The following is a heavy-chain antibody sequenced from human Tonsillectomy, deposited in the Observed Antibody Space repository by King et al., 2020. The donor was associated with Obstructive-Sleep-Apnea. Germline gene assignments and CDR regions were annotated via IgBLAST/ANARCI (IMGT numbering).Heavy chain of an antibody. J-gene: IGHJ4*02. CDR2: ISGSGGST. CDR3: AKDPTYYYDSSCFVPNYFDY. Sequence: VQLVESGGGLVQPGGSLRLSCAASGFTFSSDAMSWVRQAPGKGLEWVSAISGSGGSTYYADSGKGRFTISRDNSKKTLYLQRKRLRAEETAVYYCAKDPTYYYDSSCFVPNYFDYWGQGTLVTVSS. D-gene: IGHD3-22*01. V-gene: IGHV3-23*04. CDR1: GFTFSSDA.